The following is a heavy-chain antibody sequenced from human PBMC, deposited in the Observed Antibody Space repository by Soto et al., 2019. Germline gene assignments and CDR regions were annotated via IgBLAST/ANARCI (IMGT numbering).Heavy chain of an antibody. CDR2: ISTYNGNT. CDR3: ARRGAYCSGGTCYHFDY. D-gene: IGHD2-15*01. CDR1: GYTFTTYG. V-gene: IGHV1-18*04. Sequence: ASVKVSCKASGYTFTTYGISWVRQAPGQGLEWMGWISTYNGNTNYEQKLQGRVTMTTDTLTSTAYMELRSLRSDDTAVYYCARRGAYCSGGTCYHFDYWGQGTLVTVSS. J-gene: IGHJ4*02.